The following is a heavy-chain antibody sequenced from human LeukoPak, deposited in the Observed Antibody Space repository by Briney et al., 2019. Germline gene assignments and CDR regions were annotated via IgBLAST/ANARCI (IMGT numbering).Heavy chain of an antibody. CDR3: ARDGEVLLWFGEGSTRFDP. Sequence: SETLSLTCAVSGGSIDSSSYYWGWIRQPPGKGLEWIGSIFRTGSTYYNPSLKSRVTISVDTSKNQFSLKLSSVTAADTAVYYCARDGEVLLWFGEGSTRFDPWGQGTLVTVSS. J-gene: IGHJ5*02. CDR2: IFRTGST. D-gene: IGHD3-10*01. V-gene: IGHV4-39*07. CDR1: GGSIDSSSYY.